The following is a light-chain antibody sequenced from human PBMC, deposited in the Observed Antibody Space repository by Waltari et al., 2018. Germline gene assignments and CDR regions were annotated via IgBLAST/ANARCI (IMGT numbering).Light chain of an antibody. Sequence: QSVLTQPPSASGTPGQRITVPCSGSPSHLEINTVNWYQQLPGRTPKLLRYMNNGRPSGVSDRFSGSKSGMSASLAISGLQSEDEADYYCASWDDRLNGFVFGTGTKVTV. CDR2: MNN. CDR3: ASWDDRLNGFV. V-gene: IGLV1-44*01. J-gene: IGLJ1*01. CDR1: PSHLEINT.